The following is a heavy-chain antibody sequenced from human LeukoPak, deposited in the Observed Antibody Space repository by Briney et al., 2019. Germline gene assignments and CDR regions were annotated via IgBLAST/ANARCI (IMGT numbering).Heavy chain of an antibody. D-gene: IGHD4-11*01. CDR1: GGSISSYY. V-gene: IGHV4-34*01. CDR2: INHSGST. Sequence: SETLSLTCTVSGGSISSYYWSWIRQPPGKGLEWIGEINHSGSTNYNPSLKSRVTISVDTSKNQFSLKLSSVTAADTAVYYCARGPRDYKRRWFDPWGQGTLVTVSS. CDR3: ARGPRDYKRRWFDP. J-gene: IGHJ5*02.